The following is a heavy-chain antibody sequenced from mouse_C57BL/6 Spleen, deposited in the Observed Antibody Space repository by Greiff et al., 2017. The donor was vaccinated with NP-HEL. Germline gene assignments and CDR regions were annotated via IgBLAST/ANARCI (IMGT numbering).Heavy chain of an antibody. V-gene: IGHV14-2*01. J-gene: IGHJ4*01. CDR1: GFNIKDYY. CDR2: IDPEDGET. Sequence: DVKLVESGAELVKPGASVKLSCTASGFNIKDYYMHWVKQRTEQGLEWIGRIDPEDGETKYAPKFQGKATITADTSSNTAYLQLSSLTSEDTAVYYCARPYYYYGSSYVDAMDYWGQGTSVTVSS. CDR3: ARPYYYYGSSYVDAMDY. D-gene: IGHD1-1*01.